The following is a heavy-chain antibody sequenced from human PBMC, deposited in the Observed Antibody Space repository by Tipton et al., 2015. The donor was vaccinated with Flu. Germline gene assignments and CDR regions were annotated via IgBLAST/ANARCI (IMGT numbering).Heavy chain of an antibody. J-gene: IGHJ3*02. CDR3: ARHPASLGAFDI. CDR1: GYSISSGYY. D-gene: IGHD7-27*01. CDR2: IYHSGST. Sequence: TLSLTCAVSGYSISSGYYWGWIRQPPGKGLEWIGSIYHSGSTYYNPSLKSRVTISVYTTKNQFSLKLSSVTAADTAAYYCARHPASLGAFDIWGQGTMVTVSS. V-gene: IGHV4-38-2*01.